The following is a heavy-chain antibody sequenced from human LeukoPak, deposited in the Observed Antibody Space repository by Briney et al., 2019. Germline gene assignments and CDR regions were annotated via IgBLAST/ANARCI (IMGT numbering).Heavy chain of an antibody. D-gene: IGHD6-13*01. Sequence: KPSETLSLTCAVYGGSFSGYYWSWIRQPPGKGLEWIGEINHSGSTNYNPSLKSRVTISVDTSKNQFSLRLSSVTAADTAVYYCASLAAAGQYNWFDPWGQGTLVTVSS. CDR1: GGSFSGYY. CDR3: ASLAAAGQYNWFDP. J-gene: IGHJ5*02. V-gene: IGHV4-34*01. CDR2: INHSGST.